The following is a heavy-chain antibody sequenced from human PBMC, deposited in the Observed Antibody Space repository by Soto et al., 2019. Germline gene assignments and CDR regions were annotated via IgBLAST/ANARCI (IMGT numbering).Heavy chain of an antibody. D-gene: IGHD6-19*01. CDR3: ARQGTYNSGWPSDY. J-gene: IGHJ4*02. Sequence: ASVKLSCTDSGYSFRSYAMNCVRQVPGQSLEWMGWINAGNGITKYSQKFQGRVTITRDTSASSVSMEPSSLISEDTAMYYCARQGTYNSGWPSDYWGQGTLVTVSS. V-gene: IGHV1-3*01. CDR1: GYSFRSYA. CDR2: INAGNGIT.